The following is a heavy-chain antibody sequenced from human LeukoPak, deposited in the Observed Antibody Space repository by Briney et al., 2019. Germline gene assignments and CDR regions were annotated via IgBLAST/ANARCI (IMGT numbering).Heavy chain of an antibody. CDR2: INPNSGGT. D-gene: IGHD3-10*01. J-gene: IGHJ4*02. V-gene: IGHV1-2*02. CDR1: GYTFTGSY. CDR3: ARGPMVRGALLFDY. Sequence: ASVKVSCKASGYTFTGSYMHWVRQAPGQGLEWMGWINPNSGGTNYAQKFQGRVTMTRDTSISTAYMELSRLRSDDTAVYYCARGPMVRGALLFDYWGQGTLATVSS.